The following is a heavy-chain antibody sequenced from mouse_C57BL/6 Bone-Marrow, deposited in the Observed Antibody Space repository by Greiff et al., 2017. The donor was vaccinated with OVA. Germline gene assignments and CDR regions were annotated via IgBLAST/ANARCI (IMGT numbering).Heavy chain of an antibody. D-gene: IGHD2-4*01. CDR1: GYTFTSYW. Sequence: VQLQQPGAELVKPGASVKLSCKASGYTFTSYWMHWVKQRPGQGLEWIGMIHPNSGSTNYNEKFKSKTTLTVDKSSSTAYMQLSSLTSEDSAVYYCARGGNYDYDGYFDVWGTGTTVTVSS. CDR2: IHPNSGST. CDR3: ARGGNYDYDGYFDV. J-gene: IGHJ1*03. V-gene: IGHV1-64*01.